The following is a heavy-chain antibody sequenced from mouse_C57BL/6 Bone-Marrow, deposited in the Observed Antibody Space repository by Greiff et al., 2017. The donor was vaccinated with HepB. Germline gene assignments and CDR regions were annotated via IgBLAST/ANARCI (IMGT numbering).Heavy chain of an antibody. CDR3: ASHGYYDKRAFDY. V-gene: IGHV1-74*01. CDR2: IHPSDSDT. Sequence: QVHVKQPGAELVKPGASVKVSCKASGYTFTSYWMHWVKQRPGQGLEWIGRIHPSDSDTNYNQKFKGKATLTVDKSSSTAYMQLSSLTSEDSAVYYCASHGYYDKRAFDYWGQGTTLTVSS. CDR1: GYTFTSYW. J-gene: IGHJ2*01. D-gene: IGHD2-3*01.